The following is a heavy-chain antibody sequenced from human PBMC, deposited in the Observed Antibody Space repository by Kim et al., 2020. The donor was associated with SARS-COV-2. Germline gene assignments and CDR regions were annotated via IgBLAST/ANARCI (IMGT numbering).Heavy chain of an antibody. CDR3: ARPSTIAVAGRYAFDI. J-gene: IGHJ3*02. D-gene: IGHD6-19*01. V-gene: IGHV4-34*01. Sequence: SETLSLTCAVYGGSFSGYYWSWIRQPPGKGLEWIGEINHSGSTNYNPSLKSRVTISVDTSKNQFSLKLSSVTAADTAVYYCARPSTIAVAGRYAFDIWGQGTMVTVSS. CDR2: INHSGST. CDR1: GGSFSGYY.